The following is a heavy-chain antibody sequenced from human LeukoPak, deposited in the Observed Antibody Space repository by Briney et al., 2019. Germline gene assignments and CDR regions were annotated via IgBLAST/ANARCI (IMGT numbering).Heavy chain of an antibody. Sequence: GGSLRLSCAVSGFTVSSNYMSWVRQAPGKGLEWVSVIYTGGTTYYADSVKGRFTISRDNSKNTLYLQMNSLRAEDTAVYYCAKDSGRYCSSTSCYPFDYWGQGTLVTVSS. J-gene: IGHJ4*02. V-gene: IGHV3-66*02. CDR2: IYTGGTT. CDR1: GFTVSSNY. D-gene: IGHD2-2*01. CDR3: AKDSGRYCSSTSCYPFDY.